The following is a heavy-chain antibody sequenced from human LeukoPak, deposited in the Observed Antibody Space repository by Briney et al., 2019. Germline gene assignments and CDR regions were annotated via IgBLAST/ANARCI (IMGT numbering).Heavy chain of an antibody. D-gene: IGHD3-22*01. V-gene: IGHV5-51*01. CDR3: ARHQYYYDSSGNYGWFDS. Sequence: GESLKISCKGSGFNFTAYWMAWVRQIPGKGLEWMGIYHPINSDNKYSPSFQAQVTISADKSSSTAYLQWNSLKASDPAMYYCARHQYYYDSSGNYGWFDSWGQGTLVTVSS. J-gene: IGHJ5*01. CDR1: GFNFTAYW. CDR2: YHPINSDN.